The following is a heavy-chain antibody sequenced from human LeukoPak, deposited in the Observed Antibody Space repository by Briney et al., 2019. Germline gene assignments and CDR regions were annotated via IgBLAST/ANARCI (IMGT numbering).Heavy chain of an antibody. J-gene: IGHJ6*02. CDR2: NYYSGST. CDR1: GGSISGYY. CDR3: SRCPSLNYHIGMDV. Sequence: SETLSLTCTVSGGSISGYYWSWIRQPPGKGLEWIGYNYYSGSTKFNPSLKSRVTMSLDASKNQFFLRLSSVTAADTAVYYCSRCPSLNYHIGMDVWGQGTMVTVSS. V-gene: IGHV4-59*01.